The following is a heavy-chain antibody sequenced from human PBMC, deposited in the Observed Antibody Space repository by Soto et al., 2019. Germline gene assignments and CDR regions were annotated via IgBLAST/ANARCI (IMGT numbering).Heavy chain of an antibody. CDR3: ASVGATPSAEYFQH. CDR1: GGSISSGGYY. J-gene: IGHJ1*01. CDR2: IYYSGST. D-gene: IGHD1-26*01. V-gene: IGHV4-31*03. Sequence: QVQLQESGPGLVKPSQTLSLTCTVSGGSISSGGYYWSWIRQHPGKGLEWIGYIYYSGSTYYNPCLKSRVTISVDTSKKQFSLKLSSVTAADTAVYYCASVGATPSAEYFQHWGQGTLVTVSS.